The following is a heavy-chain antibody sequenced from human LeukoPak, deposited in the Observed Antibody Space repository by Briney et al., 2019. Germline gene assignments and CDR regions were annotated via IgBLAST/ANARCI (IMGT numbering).Heavy chain of an antibody. V-gene: IGHV3-74*01. CDR1: GITFGNNW. J-gene: IGHJ5*02. Sequence: GGSLRLSCAASGITFGNNWRHWVRQGPGKGLVWISRINSDGGGAIYADSVKGRFTVSRDNAKNTLYLQMNSLRAEDTAVYYCARDVPHNWFDTWGQGTLVTVSS. CDR3: ARDVPHNWFDT. CDR2: INSDGGGA.